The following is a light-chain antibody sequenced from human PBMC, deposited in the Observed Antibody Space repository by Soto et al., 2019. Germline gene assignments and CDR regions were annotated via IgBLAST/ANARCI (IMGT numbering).Light chain of an antibody. CDR3: QQSFSTLVT. CDR2: AAS. CDR1: QTISSW. Sequence: DIQMTQSPSTLSGSVGDRVTITCRASQTISSWLAWYQQKPGKAPKLLIYAASSLQSGVPSRFSGSGSGTHFTLTISSLQLEDFATYYCQQSFSTLVTFGQGTLLEI. V-gene: IGKV1-39*01. J-gene: IGKJ5*01.